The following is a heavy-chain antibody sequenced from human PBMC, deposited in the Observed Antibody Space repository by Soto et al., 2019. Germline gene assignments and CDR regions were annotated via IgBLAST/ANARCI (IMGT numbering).Heavy chain of an antibody. V-gene: IGHV3-30-3*01. Sequence: SLRLSCAASGFTFSAYALHWVRQAPGKGLAWVATMSYDGGDVFYADSVMGRFTISRDNSKDTLYLQMNSLRAEDTAVYFCARDQTRYCIGGSCYFDYWGHGTLVTVSS. CDR1: GFTFSAYA. CDR3: ARDQTRYCIGGSCYFDY. D-gene: IGHD2-15*01. J-gene: IGHJ4*01. CDR2: MSYDGGDV.